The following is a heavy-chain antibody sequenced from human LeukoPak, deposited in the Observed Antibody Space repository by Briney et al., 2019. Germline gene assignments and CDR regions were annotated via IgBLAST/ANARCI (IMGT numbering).Heavy chain of an antibody. D-gene: IGHD3-3*01. CDR1: GYTFTSYG. Sequence: ASVKVSCKAPGYTFTSYGISWVRQAPGQGLEWMGWISAYNGNTNYAQKLQGRVTMTTDTSTSTAYMELRSLRSDDTAVYYCARGSITIFGVVSGLFDYWGQGTLVTVSS. CDR2: ISAYNGNT. V-gene: IGHV1-18*01. CDR3: ARGSITIFGVVSGLFDY. J-gene: IGHJ4*02.